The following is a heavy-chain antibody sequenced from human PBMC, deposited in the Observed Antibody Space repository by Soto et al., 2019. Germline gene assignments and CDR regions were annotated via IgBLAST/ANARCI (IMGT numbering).Heavy chain of an antibody. D-gene: IGHD2-2*01. V-gene: IGHV1-69*12. Sequence: QVQLVQSGAEVKKPGSSVKVSCKASGGTFSSYAISWVRQAPGQGLEWLGGIIPIFGTANYAQKFQGRVTITADASTSTAYMELSSLRSEDTAVYYCATMSHCISTSCYEGHWFDPWGQGTLVTVSS. CDR3: ATMSHCISTSCYEGHWFDP. J-gene: IGHJ5*02. CDR1: GGTFSSYA. CDR2: IIPIFGTA.